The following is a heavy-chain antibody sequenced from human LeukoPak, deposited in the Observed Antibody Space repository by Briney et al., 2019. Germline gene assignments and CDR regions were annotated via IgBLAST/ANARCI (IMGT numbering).Heavy chain of an antibody. J-gene: IGHJ3*02. CDR3: ARDLTTVTKGLDI. Sequence: PSETLSLTCTVSGDSMNSHYWSWIRQPPGKGLEWIGYISYIGSTNYNPSLKSRVTISVDTSKNQFSLKLSSVTAADTAVYYCARDLTTVTKGLDIWGKGTMVTVSS. CDR1: GDSMNSHY. D-gene: IGHD4-17*01. V-gene: IGHV4-59*11. CDR2: ISYIGST.